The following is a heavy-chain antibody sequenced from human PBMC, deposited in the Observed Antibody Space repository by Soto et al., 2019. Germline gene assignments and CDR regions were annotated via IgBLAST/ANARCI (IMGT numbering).Heavy chain of an antibody. CDR1: GASISSYN. J-gene: IGHJ2*01. CDR2: LNIAGTI. CDR3: ARDRGEYTSSWFWYFSH. Sequence: SETLSLTCSVSGASISSYNWNWVRQSAGKGPEWVGRLNIAGTINYNPSLKSRITMSMDTSKNQISLHLRSVTAADTAMYYCARDRGEYTSSWFWYFSHWGHGTLVTVSS. D-gene: IGHD6-13*01. V-gene: IGHV4-4*07.